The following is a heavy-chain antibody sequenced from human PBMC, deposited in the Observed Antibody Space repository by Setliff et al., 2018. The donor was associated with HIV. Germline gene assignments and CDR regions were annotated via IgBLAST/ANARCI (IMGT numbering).Heavy chain of an antibody. CDR1: GGSFSGYY. Sequence: PSETLSLTCAVYGGSFSGYYWSWIRQPPGKGLEWIGEINHSGSTNYNPSLKSRVTVSVDTSKNQFSLKLSSVTAADTAVYYCAGRGSGFFHYYYYMDVWGKGTTVTVSS. CDR2: INHSGST. D-gene: IGHD3-10*01. V-gene: IGHV4-34*01. J-gene: IGHJ6*03. CDR3: AGRGSGFFHYYYYMDV.